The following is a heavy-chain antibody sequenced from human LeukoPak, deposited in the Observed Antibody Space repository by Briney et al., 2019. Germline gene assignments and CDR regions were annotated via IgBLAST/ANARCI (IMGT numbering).Heavy chain of an antibody. J-gene: IGHJ5*01. D-gene: IGHD6-6*01. CDR1: GGSFSGYY. Sequence: PSETLSLTCAVYGGSFSGYYWSWIRQPPGKGLEWIGEINHSGSTNYNPPLKSRVTISVDTSKNQFSLKLSSVTAADTAVYYCARGVIAARLKVFDSWGQGTLVTVSS. V-gene: IGHV4-34*01. CDR2: INHSGST. CDR3: ARGVIAARLKVFDS.